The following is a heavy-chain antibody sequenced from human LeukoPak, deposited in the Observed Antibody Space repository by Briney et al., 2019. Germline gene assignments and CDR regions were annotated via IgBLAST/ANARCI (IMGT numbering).Heavy chain of an antibody. CDR2: IYYGGST. J-gene: IGHJ3*02. CDR1: GGSISSYY. CDR3: ARSTIAAPHAFDI. Sequence: SETLSLTCTVSGGSISSYYWSWIRQPPGKGLEWIGYIYYGGSTNYNPSLKSRVTISVDTSKNQLSLKLSSATAADTAAYYCARSTIAAPHAFDIWGQGTMVTVS. D-gene: IGHD6-6*01. V-gene: IGHV4-59*01.